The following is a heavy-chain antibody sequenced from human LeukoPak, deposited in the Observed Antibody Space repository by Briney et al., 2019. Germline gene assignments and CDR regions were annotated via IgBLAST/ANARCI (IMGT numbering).Heavy chain of an antibody. CDR3: ASGMVRGPFDY. Sequence: GSSVKVSCKASGGTFSSYAISWARQAPGQGLEWMGGIIPIFGTANYAQKFQGRVTITADESTSTAYMELSSLRSEDTAVYYCASGMVRGPFDYWGQGTLATVSS. CDR1: GGTFSSYA. CDR2: IIPIFGTA. J-gene: IGHJ4*02. V-gene: IGHV1-69*01. D-gene: IGHD3-10*01.